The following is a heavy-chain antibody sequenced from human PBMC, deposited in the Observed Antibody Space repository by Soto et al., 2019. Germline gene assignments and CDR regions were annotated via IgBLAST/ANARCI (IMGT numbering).Heavy chain of an antibody. J-gene: IGHJ4*02. CDR2: LNPNSGGT. CDR3: ARDAVTVTTAYFDS. Sequence: ASVKVSCKASGYTFTGYYLHWVRQVPGQGLEWMGWLNPNSGGTKLAKKFQGWVTMTRDTSISTAYLQLSRLRSDDTAVYYCARDAVTVTTAYFDSWGQGTLVTVSS. V-gene: IGHV1-2*04. CDR1: GYTFTGYY. D-gene: IGHD4-17*01.